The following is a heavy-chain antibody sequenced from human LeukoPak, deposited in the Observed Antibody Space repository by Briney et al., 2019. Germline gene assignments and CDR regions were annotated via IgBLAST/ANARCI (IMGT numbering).Heavy chain of an antibody. Sequence: GGSLRLSCGASGFTFSSYGMHWVRQAPGKGLEWVAFIRYDGRNKYYAESVKGRFTISRDNSKNTLYLQMNSLRAEDTAVYYCARALGYSYGFDYWGQGTLVTVSS. CDR3: ARALGYSYGFDY. D-gene: IGHD5-18*01. V-gene: IGHV3-30*02. CDR2: IRYDGRNK. J-gene: IGHJ4*02. CDR1: GFTFSSYG.